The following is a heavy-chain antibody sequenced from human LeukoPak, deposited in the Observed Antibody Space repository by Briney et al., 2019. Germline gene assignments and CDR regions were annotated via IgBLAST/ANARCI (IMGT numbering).Heavy chain of an antibody. V-gene: IGHV4-39*01. CDR3: ARQSRGSSSSRDYFDY. Sequence: SETLSLTCAVYGGSFRGYYWSWIRQPPGKGLEWIGSIYYSGSTYYNPSLKSRVTISVDTSKNHFSLNLSSVTAADTAVYYCARQSRGSSSSRDYFDYWGQGTLVTVSS. J-gene: IGHJ4*02. CDR1: GGSFRGYY. D-gene: IGHD6-6*01. CDR2: IYYSGST.